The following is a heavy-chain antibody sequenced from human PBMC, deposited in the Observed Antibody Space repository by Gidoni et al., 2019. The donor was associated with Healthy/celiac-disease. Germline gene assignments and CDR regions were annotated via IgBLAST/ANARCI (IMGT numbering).Heavy chain of an antibody. D-gene: IGHD3-9*01. J-gene: IGHJ4*02. CDR1: GFTFSSYT. V-gene: IGHV3-23*01. Sequence: EVQLLESEGGLVQPGGSLRLSCAASGFTFSSYTMSWVRQAPGKGLEWVSAITGSVGSTYYAYPVKGRFTISRDMSKNTLYLQMTSLSAEDTAVYYCAKDAGRPYYDILTGVSGFDYWGQVTLVTVSS. CDR2: ITGSVGST. CDR3: AKDAGRPYYDILTGVSGFDY.